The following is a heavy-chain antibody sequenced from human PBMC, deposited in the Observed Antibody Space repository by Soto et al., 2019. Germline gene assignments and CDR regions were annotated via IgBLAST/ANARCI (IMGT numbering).Heavy chain of an antibody. Sequence: GGSLRLSCAASGFTFSSYAMSWVRQAPGKGLEWVSAISGSGGSTYYADSVKGRFTISRDNSKNTLYLQMNSLRAEDTAVYYCAKPPGSGGAAGAYGYWGQGTLVTVSS. CDR2: ISGSGGST. CDR1: GFTFSSYA. D-gene: IGHD6-13*01. V-gene: IGHV3-23*01. CDR3: AKPPGSGGAAGAYGY. J-gene: IGHJ4*02.